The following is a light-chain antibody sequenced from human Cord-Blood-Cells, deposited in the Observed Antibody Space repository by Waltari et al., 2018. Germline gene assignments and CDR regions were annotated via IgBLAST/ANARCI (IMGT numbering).Light chain of an antibody. CDR3: AAWDDSLSGQV. CDR1: SSNIGSNY. CDR2: RNN. J-gene: IGLJ7*01. V-gene: IGLV1-47*01. Sequence: QSVLTQPPSASGTPGQRVTISCSGSSSNIGSNYVYWYQQLPGTAPKLLIYRNNPRPAGVPARFSGSKSGTSASRAISGLRSEDEADYYCAAWDDSLSGQVFGGGTQLTVL.